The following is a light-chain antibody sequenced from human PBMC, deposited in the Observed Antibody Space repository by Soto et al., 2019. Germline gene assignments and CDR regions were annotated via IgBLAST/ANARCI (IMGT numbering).Light chain of an antibody. CDR1: SSDVGRYNY. V-gene: IGLV2-8*01. CDR2: EVS. CDR3: SSYAGRNNLL. J-gene: IGLJ3*02. Sequence: QSALTQPPSASGSPGQSVTISCTGSSSDVGRYNYVSWYQQHPGKAPKLMIYEVSKRPSGVPDRFSGSKSGNTASLTVSGLQAEDEADYYCSSYAGRNNLLFGGGTKLTVL.